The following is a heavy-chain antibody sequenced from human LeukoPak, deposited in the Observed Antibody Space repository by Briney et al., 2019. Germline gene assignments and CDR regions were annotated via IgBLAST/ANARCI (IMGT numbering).Heavy chain of an antibody. CDR3: ARDLSPEMATIDY. J-gene: IGHJ4*02. D-gene: IGHD5-24*01. V-gene: IGHV3-33*01. Sequence: GGSPRLSCAASGFTFSSYGMHWVRQAPGKGLEWVAVIWYDGSNKYYADSVKGRFTISRDNSKNTLYLQMNSLRAEDTAVYYCARDLSPEMATIDYWGQGTLVTVSS. CDR2: IWYDGSNK. CDR1: GFTFSSYG.